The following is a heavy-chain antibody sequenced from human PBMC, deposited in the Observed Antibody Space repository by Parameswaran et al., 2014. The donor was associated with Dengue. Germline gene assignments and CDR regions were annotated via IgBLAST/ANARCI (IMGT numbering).Heavy chain of an antibody. J-gene: IGHJ5*02. CDR3: ARVQYCSGGSRCYLRRFDP. CDR2: INHSGST. V-gene: IGHV4-34*01. Sequence: WIRQPPGKGLEWIGEINHSGSTNYNPSLKSRVTISVDTSKNQFSLKLSSVTAADTAVYYCARVQYCSGGSRCYLRRFDPWGQGTLVTVSS. D-gene: IGHD2-15*01.